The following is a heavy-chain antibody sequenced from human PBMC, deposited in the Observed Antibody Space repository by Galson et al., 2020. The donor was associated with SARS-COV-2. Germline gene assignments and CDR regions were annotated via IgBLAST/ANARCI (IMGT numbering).Heavy chain of an antibody. J-gene: IGHJ4*02. CDR1: GGSIISSSHY. Sequence: SETLSLTCTVSGGSIISSSHYWVWIRQPPGKGLEWVGTINFRGSTFSNPSLNSRVTISVATSKNQFSLKLSSVTAADTAVYFCARRDSSGYYLHLYYVDYWGQGALVTVAS. D-gene: IGHD3-22*01. CDR2: INFRGST. V-gene: IGHV4-39*01. CDR3: ARRDSSGYYLHLYYVDY.